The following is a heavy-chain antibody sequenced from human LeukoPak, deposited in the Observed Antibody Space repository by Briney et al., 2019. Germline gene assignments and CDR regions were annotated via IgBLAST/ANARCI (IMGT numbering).Heavy chain of an antibody. CDR3: AREIRSSSVFDY. J-gene: IGHJ4*02. V-gene: IGHV3-21*01. D-gene: IGHD6-6*01. CDR2: ISSRSSYI. Sequence: GGSLRLSCAASGFAFSSYPMHWVRQAPGKGLEWVSSISSRSSYIYYADSVKGRFTISRDNAKNSLYLQMNSLRAEDTAVYYCAREIRSSSVFDYWGQGTLVTVSS. CDR1: GFAFSSYP.